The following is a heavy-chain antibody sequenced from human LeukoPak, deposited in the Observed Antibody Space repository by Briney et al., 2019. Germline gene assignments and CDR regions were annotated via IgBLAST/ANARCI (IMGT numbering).Heavy chain of an antibody. V-gene: IGHV1-2*02. CDR2: INPNSGGT. CDR1: GYTFTSYG. CDR3: ARVSVGATTGYYFDY. J-gene: IGHJ4*02. Sequence: ASVEVSCKASGYTFTSYGLSWVRQAPGQGLEWMGWINPNSGGTNYAQKFQGRVTMTRDTSISTAYMELSRLRSDDTAVYYCARVSVGATTGYYFDYWGQGTLVTVSS. D-gene: IGHD1-26*01.